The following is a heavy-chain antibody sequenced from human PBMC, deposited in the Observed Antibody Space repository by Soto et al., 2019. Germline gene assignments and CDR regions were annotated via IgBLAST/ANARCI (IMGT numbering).Heavy chain of an antibody. V-gene: IGHV1-69*13. Sequence: SVKVSCKASGDTFSGYPINWVRQAPGEGLEWMGRIIPVFGTTNDAQRFEGRVTFTADGSTNTAYMELRGLLSEDTAVYYCARDGGFGELKYWGPGTLVTVSS. CDR2: IIPVFGTT. J-gene: IGHJ4*02. CDR3: ARDGGFGELKY. CDR1: GDTFSGYP. D-gene: IGHD3-10*01.